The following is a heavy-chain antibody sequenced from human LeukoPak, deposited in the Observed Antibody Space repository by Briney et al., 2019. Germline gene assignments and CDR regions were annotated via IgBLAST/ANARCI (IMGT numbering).Heavy chain of an antibody. V-gene: IGHV3-48*03. D-gene: IGHD3-9*01. CDR2: ISSSGSTI. CDR1: GFTFSSYE. Sequence: PGGSLRLSCAASGFTFSSYEMNWVRQAPGKGLEWVSYISSSGSTIYYADSVKGRFTISRDNAKNSLYLQMNSLRAEDTAVYYCAKDQFLLRYFDWLLYYYYYYMDVWGKGTTVTVSS. J-gene: IGHJ6*03. CDR3: AKDQFLLRYFDWLLYYYYYYMDV.